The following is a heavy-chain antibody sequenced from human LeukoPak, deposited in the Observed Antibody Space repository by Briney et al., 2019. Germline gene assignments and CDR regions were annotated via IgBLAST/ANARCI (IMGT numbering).Heavy chain of an antibody. CDR3: ARDLSAVAGKDRTDY. J-gene: IGHJ4*02. CDR1: GLTFSDHY. V-gene: IGHV3-11*04. CDR2: ISSSGTTI. Sequence: GGSLRLSCAASGLTFSDHYMSWVRQAPGRGLECLSSISSSGTTIYYADSVKGRFTISRDNTKNSMYLQMNSLRAEDTAVYYCARDLSAVAGKDRTDYWGQGTLVTVSS. D-gene: IGHD6-19*01.